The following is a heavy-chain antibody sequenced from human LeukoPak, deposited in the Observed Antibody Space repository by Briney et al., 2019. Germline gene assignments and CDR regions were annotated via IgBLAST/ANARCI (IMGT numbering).Heavy chain of an antibody. J-gene: IGHJ4*02. CDR3: AKEEMATIGPFDY. V-gene: IGHV3-23*01. CDR2: ISGSGDTT. Sequence: GGSLRLSCAGSGFTFSSYAMSWVRQAPGKGLGWVSGISGSGDTTQYADSVKGRFTISRDNSKNTLSLQMNSLRAEDTAVYYCAKEEMATIGPFDYWGQGTLVTVSS. D-gene: IGHD5-24*01. CDR1: GFTFSSYA.